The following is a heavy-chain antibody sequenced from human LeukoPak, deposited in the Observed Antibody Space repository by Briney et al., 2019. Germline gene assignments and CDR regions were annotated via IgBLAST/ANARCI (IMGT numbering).Heavy chain of an antibody. J-gene: IGHJ4*02. D-gene: IGHD1-26*01. V-gene: IGHV3-23*01. Sequence: GGSLRLSCAASGFTFSSYAMSWVRQAPGKGLEWVSVISGSGGNTYYADSVKGRFTISRDNAKNTLYLQMNSLRAEDTAVYYCARCRYSDSYPDYWGQGTLVTVSS. CDR1: GFTFSSYA. CDR2: ISGSGGNT. CDR3: ARCRYSDSYPDY.